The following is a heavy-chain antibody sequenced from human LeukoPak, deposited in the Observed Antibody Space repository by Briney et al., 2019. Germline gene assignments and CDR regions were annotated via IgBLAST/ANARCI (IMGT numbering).Heavy chain of an antibody. CDR1: GFTFSSYA. CDR2: ISGSGGST. J-gene: IGHJ4*02. Sequence: AGGSLRLSCAASGFTFSSYAMSWVRQAPGKGLEWVSAISGSGGSTYYADSVKGRFTISRDNSKNTLYLQMNSLRAEDTAVYYCAKDFLDFPKYYFDYWGQGTLVTVSS. D-gene: IGHD3-3*01. CDR3: AKDFLDFPKYYFDY. V-gene: IGHV3-23*01.